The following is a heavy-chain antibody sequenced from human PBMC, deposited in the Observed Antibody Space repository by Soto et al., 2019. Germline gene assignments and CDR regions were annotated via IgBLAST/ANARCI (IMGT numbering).Heavy chain of an antibody. CDR1: VGSISSYY. V-gene: IGHV4-30-4*01. CDR2: VYYSGSS. D-gene: IGHD3-22*01. CDR3: ARMSYYYDKWYFDL. Sequence: SETLSLTCTVSVGSISSYYWSWLRQTPGKGLQWIGYVYYSGSSDCIPSLKSRLSMSIDKSKNQFTLKLSSVTAADTAIYYCARMSYYYDKWYFDLWGRGTLVTVSS. J-gene: IGHJ2*01.